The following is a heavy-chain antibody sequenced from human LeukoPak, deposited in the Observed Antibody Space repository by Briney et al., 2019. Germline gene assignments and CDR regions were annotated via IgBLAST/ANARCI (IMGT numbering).Heavy chain of an antibody. V-gene: IGHV4-30-2*01. D-gene: IGHD6-6*01. CDR1: GGSISSGSYS. CDR3: ARHGGPNQLVLHYYYGMDV. J-gene: IGHJ6*02. CDR2: IYHSGST. Sequence: MSSETLSLTCAVSGGSISSGSYSWSWIRQPPGKGLEWIGYIYHSGSTFYNPSLKNRVTISVDRSKNQFSLKLSSVTAADTAVYYCARHGGPNQLVLHYYYGMDVWGQGTTVTVSS.